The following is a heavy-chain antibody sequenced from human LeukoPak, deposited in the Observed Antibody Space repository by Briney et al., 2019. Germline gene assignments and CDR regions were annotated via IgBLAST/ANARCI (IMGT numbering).Heavy chain of an antibody. D-gene: IGHD6-13*01. CDR3: ARDGLAAAADY. CDR1: GFTFSRDA. J-gene: IGHJ4*02. CDR2: ITESGDST. V-gene: IGHV3-23*01. Sequence: PGGSLRLSCVTSGFTFSRDAMTWVRQAPGKGLEWVSIITESGDSTYYADSVKGRFTISRDNSKSTLYLQMNSLRAEDTAVYYCARDGLAAAADYWGQGTLVTVSS.